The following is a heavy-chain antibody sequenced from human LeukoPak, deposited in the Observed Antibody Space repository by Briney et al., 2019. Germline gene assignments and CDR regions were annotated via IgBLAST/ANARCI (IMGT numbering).Heavy chain of an antibody. Sequence: GGSPRLSCAASGFAFSSYWMAWVRQAPGKGLEWVANIDQDGSDKNYVDSVKGRFTISRDNAKNSLYLQMNSLRVEDTALYFCARGYNSALDYWGQGVLVTVSS. CDR2: IDQDGSDK. V-gene: IGHV3-7*04. D-gene: IGHD6-19*01. CDR3: ARGYNSALDY. CDR1: GFAFSSYW. J-gene: IGHJ4*02.